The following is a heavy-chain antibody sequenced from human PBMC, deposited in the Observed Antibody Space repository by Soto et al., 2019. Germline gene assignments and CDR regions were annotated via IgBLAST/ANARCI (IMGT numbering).Heavy chain of an antibody. Sequence: GGSLRLSCAASGFTFSNAWMNWVRQAPGKGLEWVGRIKSKTDGGTTDYAAPVKGRFTISRDDSKNTLYLQMNSLKTEDTAVYYCTTDEGVGARDYYYYGMDVWGQGTTVTVSS. D-gene: IGHD1-26*01. CDR1: GFTFSNAW. CDR3: TTDEGVGARDYYYYGMDV. J-gene: IGHJ6*02. V-gene: IGHV3-15*07. CDR2: IKSKTDGGTT.